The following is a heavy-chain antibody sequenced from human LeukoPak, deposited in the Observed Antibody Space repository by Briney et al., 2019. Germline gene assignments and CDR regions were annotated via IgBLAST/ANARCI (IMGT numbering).Heavy chain of an antibody. J-gene: IGHJ5*02. CDR1: GGSISSSNYF. CDR2: MFYSGRT. V-gene: IGHV4-61*05. Sequence: PSETLSLTCAVSGGSISSSNYFWAWIRQPPGKALEWIGYMFYSGRTNFNPSLKTRVTISEDTSKNQFSLKLSSVTAADTAVYYCARGFLTDYYDSSGYYLHNWFDPWGQGTLVTVSS. D-gene: IGHD3-22*01. CDR3: ARGFLTDYYDSSGYYLHNWFDP.